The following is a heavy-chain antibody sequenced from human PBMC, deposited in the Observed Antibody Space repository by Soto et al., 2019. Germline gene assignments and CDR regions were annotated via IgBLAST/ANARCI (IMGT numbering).Heavy chain of an antibody. Sequence: QVQLVQSGAEVKKPGASVKVSCKASGYTFSSYDINWVRQATGQGLEWMGWMKPNSGNRAYAQKVQGSVTMTRNTAISTAYMELSFLISEHTAVYYCARERNWLCPWGQGTLVTVSS. V-gene: IGHV1-8*01. D-gene: IGHD1-20*01. CDR2: MKPNSGNR. CDR1: GYTFSSYD. J-gene: IGHJ5*02. CDR3: ARERNWLCP.